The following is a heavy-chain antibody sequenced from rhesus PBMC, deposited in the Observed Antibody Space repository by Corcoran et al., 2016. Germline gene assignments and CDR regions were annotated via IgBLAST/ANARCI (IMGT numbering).Heavy chain of an antibody. CDR2: NNPYKGNT. D-gene: IGHD3-3*01. V-gene: IGHV1S2*01. CDR3: ARENNIWTGFSY. CDR1: GYTFTDYY. J-gene: IGHJ4*01. Sequence: QVQLVQSGAEVKKPGSSVKVSCKASGYTFTDYYMHWVRQAPRQGLEWMGWNNPYKGNTNYGQKFQSRVTVTRDTSTSTTYMELSSLRSEDTAVHYCARENNIWTGFSYWGQGVLVTVSS.